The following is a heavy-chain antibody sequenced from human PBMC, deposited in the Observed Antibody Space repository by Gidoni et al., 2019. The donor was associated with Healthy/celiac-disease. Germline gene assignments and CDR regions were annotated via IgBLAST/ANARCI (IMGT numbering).Heavy chain of an antibody. D-gene: IGHD2-15*01. CDR3: AKEVIYCSGGSCYANWFDP. J-gene: IGHJ5*02. CDR1: GYTSTSYD. CDR2: MNPNSGNT. V-gene: IGHV1-8*01. Sequence: QVQLVQSGAEVKKPGASVKVSCQASGYTSTSYDLNWARQATGQGLEWMGWMNPNSGNTGYAQKFQGRVTMTRNTSISTAYMELSSLRAEDTAVYYCAKEVIYCSGGSCYANWFDPWGQGTLVTVSS.